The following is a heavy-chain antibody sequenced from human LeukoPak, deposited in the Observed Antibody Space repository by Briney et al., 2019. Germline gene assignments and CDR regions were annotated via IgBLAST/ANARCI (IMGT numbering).Heavy chain of an antibody. V-gene: IGHV3-21*01. CDR3: ARPMYYYDSSGYYSFDY. CDR1: GFTFSSYA. Sequence: PGGSLRLSCAASGFTFSSYAMSWVRQAPGKGLEWVSSISSSSSYIYYADSVKGRFTISRDNAKNSLYLQMNSLRAEDTAVYYCARPMYYYDSSGYYSFDYWGQGTLVTVSS. CDR2: ISSSSSYI. J-gene: IGHJ4*02. D-gene: IGHD3-22*01.